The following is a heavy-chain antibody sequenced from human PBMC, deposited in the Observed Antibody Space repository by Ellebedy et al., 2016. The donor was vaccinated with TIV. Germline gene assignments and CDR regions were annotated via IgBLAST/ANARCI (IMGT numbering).Heavy chain of an antibody. CDR2: ISSRSTTT. V-gene: IGHV3-48*04. CDR1: GFVFRDFT. CDR3: ARKILFYYGMDV. Sequence: GESLKISCETSGFVFRDFTMHWVRQAPGKGLEWVSYISSRSTTTNYAGSVKGRFTISRDNAKNSLYLQMNSLRAEDTAVYYCARKILFYYGMDVWGQGTTVTVSS. J-gene: IGHJ6*02.